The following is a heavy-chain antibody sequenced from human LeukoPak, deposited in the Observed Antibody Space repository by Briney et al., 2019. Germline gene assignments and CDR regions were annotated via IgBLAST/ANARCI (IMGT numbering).Heavy chain of an antibody. CDR2: IIHSGST. CDR3: ARGILVTVYAAFDY. Sequence: SETLSLTCAVYGGSFSGYYWTWIRQSPGMGLEWIGEIIHSGSTNYNPSLTSRVTISVDTSKNQFSLELSAVTAADTAVYYCARGILVTVYAAFDYWGQGTLVTVSS. V-gene: IGHV4-34*01. D-gene: IGHD2-15*01. CDR1: GGSFSGYY. J-gene: IGHJ4*02.